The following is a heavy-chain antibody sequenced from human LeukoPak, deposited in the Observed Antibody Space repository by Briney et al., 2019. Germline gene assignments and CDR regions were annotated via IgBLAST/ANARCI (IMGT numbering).Heavy chain of an antibody. Sequence: SVKVSCKASGGTFSSYAISWVRQAPGQGLEWMGRIIPIFGTANYAQKFQGRVTITTDESTSTAYMELSSLRSEDTAVYYCARNESYCGGDCYRNWFDPWGQGTLVTVSS. V-gene: IGHV1-69*05. D-gene: IGHD2-21*02. J-gene: IGHJ5*02. CDR2: IIPIFGTA. CDR1: GGTFSSYA. CDR3: ARNESYCGGDCYRNWFDP.